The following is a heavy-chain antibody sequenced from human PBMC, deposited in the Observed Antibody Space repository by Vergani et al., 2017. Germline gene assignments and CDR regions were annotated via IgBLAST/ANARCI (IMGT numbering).Heavy chain of an antibody. Sequence: QVQLQESGPGLVKPSQTLSLTCTVSGGSISSGDYYWSWIRQPPGKGLEWIGYIYYSGSTYSNPSLKSRVTISVDTSKNQFSLKLSSGTAADTAVYYCARVKGVDYYDSSGYYPRWFDPWGQGTLVTVSS. CDR2: IYYSGST. V-gene: IGHV4-30-4*08. D-gene: IGHD3-22*01. CDR1: GGSISSGDYY. J-gene: IGHJ5*02. CDR3: ARVKGVDYYDSSGYYPRWFDP.